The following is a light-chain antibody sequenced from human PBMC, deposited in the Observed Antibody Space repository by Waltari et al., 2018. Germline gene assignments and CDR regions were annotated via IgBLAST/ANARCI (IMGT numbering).Light chain of an antibody. CDR2: DAS. J-gene: IGKJ4*01. CDR3: QQHDRPPLT. V-gene: IGKV1-33*01. Sequence: DIQMTQSPSSLSASVGDRVTITCQPSQDISNFLNWYQQKPGKAPQLLIYDASILQTGVPSRFRGRGSGSDFTLTISSLEPEDFATYYCQQHDRPPLTFGGGTRVEIK. CDR1: QDISNF.